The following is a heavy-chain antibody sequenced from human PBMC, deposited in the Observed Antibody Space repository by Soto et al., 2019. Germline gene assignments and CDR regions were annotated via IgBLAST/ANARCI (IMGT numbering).Heavy chain of an antibody. J-gene: IGHJ5*02. CDR2: IKQDGSEK. CDR1: GFTFSSYW. V-gene: IGHV3-7*01. D-gene: IGHD3-3*01. Sequence: GGSLRLSCAASGFTFSSYWMSWVRQAPGKGLEWVANIKQDGSEKYYVDSAKGRFTISRDNAKNSLYLQMNSLRAEDTAVYYCARKEYYDFWSGYYWEQNWFDPWGQGTLVTVSS. CDR3: ARKEYYDFWSGYYWEQNWFDP.